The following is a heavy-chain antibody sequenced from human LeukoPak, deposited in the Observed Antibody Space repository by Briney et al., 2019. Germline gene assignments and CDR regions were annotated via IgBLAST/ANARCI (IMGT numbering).Heavy chain of an antibody. CDR1: GFTFSSYG. D-gene: IGHD4/OR15-4a*01. CDR2: IRYDGSNK. J-gene: IGHJ4*02. CDR3: ARRAGAYSHPYDD. V-gene: IGHV3-30*02. Sequence: GGSLRLSCAASGFTFSSYGMQWVRQAPGKGLEGVAFIRYDGSNKYYADSVKGRFTISRDNSKNTLYLQMNSLRAEDTAVYYCARRAGAYSHPYDDWGQGTLVTVSS.